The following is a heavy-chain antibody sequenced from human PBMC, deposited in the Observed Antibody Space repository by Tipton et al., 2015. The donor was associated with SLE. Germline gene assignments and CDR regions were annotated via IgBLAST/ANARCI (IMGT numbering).Heavy chain of an antibody. CDR2: ISYDGSNK. CDR3: AKDGAVAGYYYYYYMDV. V-gene: IGHV3-30*18. J-gene: IGHJ6*03. D-gene: IGHD6-19*01. CDR1: GFTFSSYG. Sequence: SLRLSCAASGFTFSSYGMHWVRQAPGKGLEWVAVISYDGSNKYYADSVKGRFTISRDNSKNTLYLQMNSLRAEDTAVYYCAKDGAVAGYYYYYYMDVWGKGTTVTVSS.